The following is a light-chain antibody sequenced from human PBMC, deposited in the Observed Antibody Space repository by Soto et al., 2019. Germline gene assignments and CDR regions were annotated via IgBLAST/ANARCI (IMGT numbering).Light chain of an antibody. CDR1: TSDVGGYNY. CDR2: DVS. V-gene: IGLV2-11*01. CDR3: CSYAGSSWV. J-gene: IGLJ3*02. Sequence: QSALIQPRSVSGSPGQSVTISCTGTTSDVGGYNYISWYQQHPGKAPKLMIYDVSKGPSGVPDRFSGAKSGNTASLTISGLQAEDEADYYCCSYAGSSWVFGGGTKLTVL.